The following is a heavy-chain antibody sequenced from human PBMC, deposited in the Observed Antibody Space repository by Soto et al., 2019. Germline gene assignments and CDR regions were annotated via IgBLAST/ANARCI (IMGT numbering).Heavy chain of an antibody. CDR2: VYYGGST. V-gene: IGHV4-61*08. Sequence: QVQLQESGPGLVRPSETLSLTCTVSGGSVSSGDYYWTWIRQPPGKRLEWIGYVYYGGSTNYNPSLKSRVSISVETAKNQFSLRLSSVTAADTAVYYCARIPVDTYMIYWFDPWGQGILVTVSS. J-gene: IGHJ5*02. CDR3: ARIPVDTYMIYWFDP. D-gene: IGHD5-18*01. CDR1: GGSVSSGDYY.